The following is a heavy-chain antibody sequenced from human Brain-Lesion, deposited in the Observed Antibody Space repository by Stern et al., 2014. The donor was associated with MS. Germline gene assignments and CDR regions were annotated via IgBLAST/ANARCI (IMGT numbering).Heavy chain of an antibody. CDR1: GGSISSGGYY. CDR2: IFNSGST. CDR3: ARGRVVPGFQYYATDV. Sequence: QLQLQESGPGLVKPSQTLSLSCTVSGGSISSGGYYWSWIRQPAGKGLEWIGRIFNSGSTSYNPSLKSRVTISLDTSKNQFSLRLNSMTAADTAVYYCARGRVVPGFQYYATDVWGQGTTVIVSS. D-gene: IGHD2-2*01. J-gene: IGHJ6*02. V-gene: IGHV4-61*02.